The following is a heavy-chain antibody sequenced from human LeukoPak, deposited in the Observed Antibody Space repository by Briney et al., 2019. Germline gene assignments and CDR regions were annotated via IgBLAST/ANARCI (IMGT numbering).Heavy chain of an antibody. V-gene: IGHV4-4*07. CDR2: IYTSGST. CDR1: GGSISSYY. J-gene: IGHJ5*02. Sequence: SETLSLTCTVSGGSISSYYWSWIRQPAGKGLEWIGRIYTSGSTNYNPSLKSRVTMSVDTSKNQFSLKLSSATAADTAVYYCARDRYYGSGSLSNWFDPWGQGTLVTVSS. D-gene: IGHD3-10*01. CDR3: ARDRYYGSGSLSNWFDP.